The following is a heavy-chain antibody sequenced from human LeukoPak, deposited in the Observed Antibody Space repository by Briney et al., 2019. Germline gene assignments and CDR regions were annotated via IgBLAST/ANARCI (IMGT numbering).Heavy chain of an antibody. CDR3: ARHQRSPFDSGRAYFDY. CDR2: IYYSGST. D-gene: IGHD1-26*01. CDR1: GGSISSYY. J-gene: IGHJ4*02. V-gene: IGHV4-59*08. Sequence: SETLSLTCTVSGGSISSYYWSWIRQPPGKGLEWIGYIYYSGSTNYNPSLKSRVTISVDTSKNQFSLKLSSVTAVDTAVYYCARHQRSPFDSGRAYFDYWGQGTLVTVSS.